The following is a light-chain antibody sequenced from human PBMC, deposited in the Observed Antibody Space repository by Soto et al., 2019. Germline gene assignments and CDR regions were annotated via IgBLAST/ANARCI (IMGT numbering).Light chain of an antibody. CDR3: QHYNSYSEA. CDR1: DIISSW. J-gene: IGKJ1*01. V-gene: IGKV1-5*03. Sequence: DIQITQSPSTLSAFVGDRVTITCRASDIISSWLAWYQQKPGKAPKLLIYKASNLRSGVPSRFSGSGSGTEFTLTISSLQPDDFTNYYCQHYNSYSEAFGQGNKV. CDR2: KAS.